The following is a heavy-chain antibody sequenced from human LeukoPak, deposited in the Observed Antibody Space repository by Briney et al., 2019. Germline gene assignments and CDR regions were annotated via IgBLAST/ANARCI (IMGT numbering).Heavy chain of an antibody. CDR2: IYPGDSDT. CDR1: GYSFTNYW. J-gene: IGHJ6*03. D-gene: IGHD3-3*01. V-gene: IGHV5-51*01. Sequence: NPGESLKISCKGSGYSFTNYWIGWVRQMPGKGLEWMGIIYPGDSDTRYSPSFQGQVTISADKSISTAYLQWSSLKASDTAMYYCARLHPIRFLDPREVYYYYMDVWGKGTTVTVSS. CDR3: ARLHPIRFLDPREVYYYYMDV.